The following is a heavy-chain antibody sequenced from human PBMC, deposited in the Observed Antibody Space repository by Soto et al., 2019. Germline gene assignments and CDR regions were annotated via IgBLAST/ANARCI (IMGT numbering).Heavy chain of an antibody. V-gene: IGHV3-23*01. CDR3: ARDNGGVGYWYFDL. D-gene: IGHD3-3*01. Sequence: EVSLLESGGDLVQPGGSLRLSCAASGFTFSSYAMSWVRQAPGKGLEWVSGIGASGTSTYYADSVKGRFTISRDNSKNSLYLQMNSLRDEDTAVYYCARDNGGVGYWYFDLWGRGTLVTVSS. J-gene: IGHJ2*01. CDR1: GFTFSSYA. CDR2: IGASGTST.